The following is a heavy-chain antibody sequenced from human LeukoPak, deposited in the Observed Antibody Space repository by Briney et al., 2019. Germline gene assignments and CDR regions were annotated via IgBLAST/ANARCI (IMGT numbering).Heavy chain of an antibody. CDR3: VKDPRIVVVPAAIGWFDP. CDR1: GFPFSSYA. D-gene: IGHD2-2*01. J-gene: IGHJ5*02. CDR2: ISSNGGST. Sequence: QPGGSLRLSCSASGFPFSSYAMHWVRQAPGKGLEYVSAISSNGGSTYYADSVKGRFTISRDNSKNTLYLQMSSLRAEDTAVYYCVKDPRIVVVPAAIGWFDPWGQGTLVTASS. V-gene: IGHV3-64D*06.